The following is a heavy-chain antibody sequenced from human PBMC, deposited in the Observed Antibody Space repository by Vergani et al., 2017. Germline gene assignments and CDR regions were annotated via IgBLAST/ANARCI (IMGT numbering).Heavy chain of an antibody. J-gene: IGHJ3*02. CDR1: GFTFSSYS. CDR3: ARARGASPRITIFGEVSDKGGAFDI. D-gene: IGHD3-3*01. V-gene: IGHV3-21*01. CDR2: ISSSSSYI. Sequence: EVQLLESGGGLVQPGGSLRLSCAASGFTFSSYSMNWVRQAPGKGLEWVSSISSSSSYIYYADSVKGRFTISRDNAKNSLYLQMNSLRAEDTAVYYCARARGASPRITIFGEVSDKGGAFDIWGQGTMVTVS.